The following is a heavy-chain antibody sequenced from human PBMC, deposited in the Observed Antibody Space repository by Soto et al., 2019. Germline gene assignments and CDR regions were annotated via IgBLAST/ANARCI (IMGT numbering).Heavy chain of an antibody. CDR3: AREERGRITIFGVVIRTWYFDL. D-gene: IGHD3-3*01. CDR1: GFTFRTYG. Sequence: GGSLRLSCAASGFTFRTYGMNWVRRAPGGGLEWVASISSSGSFIYYADSVKGRFTISRDDAEKSLYLQMNSLRAEDTAVYYCAREERGRITIFGVVIRTWYFDLWGRGTLVTVSS. CDR2: ISSSGSFI. J-gene: IGHJ2*01. V-gene: IGHV3-21*01.